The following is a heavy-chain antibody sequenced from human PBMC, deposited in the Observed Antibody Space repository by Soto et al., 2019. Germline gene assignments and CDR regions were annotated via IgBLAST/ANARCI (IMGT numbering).Heavy chain of an antibody. CDR3: ARNTGWPPSGWFDP. D-gene: IGHD6-19*01. V-gene: IGHV6-1*01. CDR2: TYYRSKWYN. Sequence: SQTLSLTCAISGDSVSSNSAAWNWIRQSPSRGLEWLGRTYYRSKWYNDSAVSVKSRIIISPDLSKNQFSLQLSSVAPEDTAVYYCARNTGWPPSGWFDPWGKGILVTVSS. CDR1: GDSVSSNSAA. J-gene: IGHJ5*02.